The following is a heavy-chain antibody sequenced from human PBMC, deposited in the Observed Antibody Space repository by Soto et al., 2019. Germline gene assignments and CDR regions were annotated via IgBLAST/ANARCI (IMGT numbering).Heavy chain of an antibody. CDR2: INHSGST. V-gene: IGHV4-34*01. J-gene: IGHJ5*02. CDR1: GGSFSGYY. D-gene: IGHD3-3*01. CDR3: ARSRPIFGVVIRRHWFDP. Sequence: SETLSLTCAVYGGSFSGYYWSWIRQPPGKGLEWIGEINHSGSTNYNPSLKSRVTISVDTSKNQFSLKLSSVTAADTAVYYCARSRPIFGVVIRRHWFDPWGQGTLVTVSS.